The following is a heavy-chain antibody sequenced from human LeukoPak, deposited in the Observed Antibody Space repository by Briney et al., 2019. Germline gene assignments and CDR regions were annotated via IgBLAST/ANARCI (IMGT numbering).Heavy chain of an antibody. V-gene: IGHV3-23*01. CDR3: AKGSGSGWYDLSYYYGMDV. CDR1: GFTFSSYA. CDR2: ISGSGGST. Sequence: PGGSLRLSCAASGFTFSSYAMSWVRQAPGKGLEWVSAISGSGGSTYYADSVKGRFTISRDNSKNTLYLQMNSLRAEDTAVYYCAKGSGSGWYDLSYYYGMDVWGQGTTVTVSS. D-gene: IGHD6-19*01. J-gene: IGHJ6*02.